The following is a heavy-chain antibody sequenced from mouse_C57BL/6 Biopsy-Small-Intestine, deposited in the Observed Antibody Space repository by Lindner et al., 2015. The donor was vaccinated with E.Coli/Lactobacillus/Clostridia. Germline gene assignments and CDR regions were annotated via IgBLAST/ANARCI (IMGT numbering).Heavy chain of an antibody. V-gene: IGHV1-22*01. D-gene: IGHD2-2*01. Sequence: VQLQESGPELVKPGASVKMSCKASGYTFTDYNMHWVKQSHGKSLEWIGYINPNNDGTSYNQKFKGKATLTVNKSSSTAYMELRSLTSEDSAVYYCARYGYDPAWFAYWGQGTLVTVSA. J-gene: IGHJ3*01. CDR3: ARYGYDPAWFAY. CDR1: GYTFTDYN. CDR2: INPNNDGT.